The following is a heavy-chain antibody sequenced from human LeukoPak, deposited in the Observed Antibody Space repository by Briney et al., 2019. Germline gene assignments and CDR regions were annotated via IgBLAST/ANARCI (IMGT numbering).Heavy chain of an antibody. Sequence: SETLSLTCAVYGGSSSGYYWSWIRQPPGKGLEWIGEINHSGSTNYNPSLKSRVTISVDASKNQFSLKLSSVTAADTAVYYCARNRIAAAGKERYFQHWGQGTLVTVSS. CDR3: ARNRIAAAGKERYFQH. D-gene: IGHD6-13*01. V-gene: IGHV4-34*01. CDR2: INHSGST. CDR1: GGSSSGYY. J-gene: IGHJ1*01.